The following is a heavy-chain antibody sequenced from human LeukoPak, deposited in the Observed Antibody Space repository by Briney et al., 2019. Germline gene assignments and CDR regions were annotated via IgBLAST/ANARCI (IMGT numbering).Heavy chain of an antibody. CDR2: INHSGST. J-gene: IGHJ6*03. Sequence: SETLSLTCAVYGGSFSGYYWSWIRQPPGKGLEWIGEINHSGSTNYNPSLKSRVTISVDTSKNQFSLKLSSVTAADTAVYYCASGVRGVITGHYYYYMDVWGKGTTVTISS. V-gene: IGHV4-34*01. D-gene: IGHD3-10*01. CDR1: GGSFSGYY. CDR3: ASGVRGVITGHYYYYMDV.